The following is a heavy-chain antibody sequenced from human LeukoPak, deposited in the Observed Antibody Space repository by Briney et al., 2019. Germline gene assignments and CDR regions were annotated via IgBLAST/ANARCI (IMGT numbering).Heavy chain of an antibody. V-gene: IGHV3-23*01. CDR1: GFTFSTYA. CDR2: ISGSGGST. J-gene: IGHJ6*02. D-gene: IGHD3-10*01. CDR3: AKEAFITTVRGVNYYYGMDV. Sequence: GGSLRLSCAASGFTFSTYAMSWVRQAPGKGLEWVSGISGSGGSTYYADSVKGRFTISRDNSKNTLYLHMNSLRAEDTAVFYCAKEAFITTVRGVNYYYGMDVWGQGTTVAVSS.